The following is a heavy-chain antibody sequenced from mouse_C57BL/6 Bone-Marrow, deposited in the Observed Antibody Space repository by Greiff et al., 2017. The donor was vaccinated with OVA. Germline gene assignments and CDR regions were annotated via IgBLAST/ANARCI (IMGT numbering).Heavy chain of an antibody. V-gene: IGHV5-4*03. D-gene: IGHD1-1*01. Sequence: DVMLVESGGGLVKPGGSLKLSCAASGFTFSSYAMSWVRQTPEKRLEWVATISDGGSYTYYPDNVKGRFTISRDNAKNTLYLQMSHLKSEDTAMYYCARYGSSSWFAYWGQGTLVTVSA. CDR1: GFTFSSYA. CDR2: ISDGGSYT. J-gene: IGHJ3*01. CDR3: ARYGSSSWFAY.